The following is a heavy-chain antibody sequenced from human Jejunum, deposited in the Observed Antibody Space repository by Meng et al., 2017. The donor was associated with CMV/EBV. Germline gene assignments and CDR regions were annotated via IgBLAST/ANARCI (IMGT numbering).Heavy chain of an antibody. CDR3: AKEDYSNDFDY. V-gene: IGHV3-23*01. Sequence: AASGFSFGSFALSWVRQAPGKGLEWVSTVSGSGFTTYYADSVKGRFTVSRDNSKNTLFLQMNSLRVDDTAVYYCAKEDYSNDFDYWGQGALVTVSS. D-gene: IGHD4-11*01. CDR1: GFSFGSFA. J-gene: IGHJ4*02. CDR2: VSGSGFTT.